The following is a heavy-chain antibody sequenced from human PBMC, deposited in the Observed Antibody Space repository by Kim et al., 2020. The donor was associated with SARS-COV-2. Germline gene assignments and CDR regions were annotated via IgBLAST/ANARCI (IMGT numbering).Heavy chain of an antibody. CDR2: ISSSSSTI. CDR1: GFTFSSYR. J-gene: IGHJ4*02. Sequence: GGSLRLSCVASGFTFSSYRMNWVRQAPGKGLEWVSYISSSSSTIYYADSVKGRFTISRDDAKNSLFLQMNSLRDEDTAVYYCATVGGAGYRSGWDLPDWGQGTLVTVSS. CDR3: ATVGGAGYRSGWDLPD. D-gene: IGHD6-19*01. V-gene: IGHV3-48*02.